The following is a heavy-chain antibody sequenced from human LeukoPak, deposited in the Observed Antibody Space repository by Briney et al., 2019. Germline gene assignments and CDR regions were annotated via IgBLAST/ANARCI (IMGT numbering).Heavy chain of an antibody. CDR1: GFSFSAYA. CDR3: ARDSYYEDGPDYYSWFDP. J-gene: IGHJ5*02. Sequence: GGSLRLSCAASGFSFSAYAMSWVRQAPGKGLEWVSSISDGGADANYADSVKGRFTISRDSSKNTLYLQMSSLRAEGTAVYYCARDSYYEDGPDYYSWFDPWGQGTLVTVSS. CDR2: ISDGGADA. D-gene: IGHD3-22*01. V-gene: IGHV3-23*01.